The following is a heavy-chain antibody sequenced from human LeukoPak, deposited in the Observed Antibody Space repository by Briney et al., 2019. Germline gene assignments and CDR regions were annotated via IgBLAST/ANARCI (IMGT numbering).Heavy chain of an antibody. V-gene: IGHV3-13*01. CDR3: ATGGAAAGHAFHM. Sequence: GGSLRLSCAASGFIFSSYDMHWVRHAAGNGLEWVSAITTAGDTYYPDSVKGRFTISRENADNSLYLQMNSLRVGDTAVYYCATGGAAAGHAFHMWGQGTMVTVSS. CDR1: GFIFSSYD. CDR2: ITTAGDT. J-gene: IGHJ3*02. D-gene: IGHD6-25*01.